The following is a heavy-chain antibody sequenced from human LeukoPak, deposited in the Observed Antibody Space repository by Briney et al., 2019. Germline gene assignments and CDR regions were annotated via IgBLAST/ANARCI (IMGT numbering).Heavy chain of an antibody. J-gene: IGHJ4*02. CDR2: IYYNGIT. D-gene: IGHD1/OR15-1a*01. Sequence: SETLSLTCTVSGDSFTGYYWGWIRQSPGKGLEWIGSIYYNGITYYSPSLKNRVTISIDTSKGQFSLNLNSVTAADTAMYFCARDREHGTHELWGPGTLVTVS. CDR1: GDSFTGYY. CDR3: ARDREHGTHEL. V-gene: IGHV4-39*07.